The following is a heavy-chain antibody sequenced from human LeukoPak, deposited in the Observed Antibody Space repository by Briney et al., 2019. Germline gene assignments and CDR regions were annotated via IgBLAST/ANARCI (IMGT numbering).Heavy chain of an antibody. Sequence: GESLKISCKASGYIFTNYWIGWVRQMPGKGLEWMGIIYPRDSDTIYSPSFQGQVTVSADKSISTAYLQWNTLEASDTAMYYCARRQYSGYDFDFWGQGTLVTVSS. J-gene: IGHJ4*02. CDR1: GYIFTNYW. D-gene: IGHD5-12*01. CDR3: ARRQYSGYDFDF. CDR2: IYPRDSDT. V-gene: IGHV5-51*01.